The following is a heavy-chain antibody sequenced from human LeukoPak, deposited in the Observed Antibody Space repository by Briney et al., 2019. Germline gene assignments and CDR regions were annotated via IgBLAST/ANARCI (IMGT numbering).Heavy chain of an antibody. CDR2: IYTSGST. J-gene: IGHJ6*01. CDR1: GGSISSGSYY. Sequence: PAESLSLTCTVSGGSISSGSYYSSWIRQPAGNGLEWIGRIYTSGSTNYNPSLKSRVTISVDTSRNQFSLKLRSVTAGDRITDYWVIEECYDYWSGYILPTGWRKGSTVTVSS. V-gene: IGHV4-61*02. D-gene: IGHD3-3*01. CDR3: VIEECYDYWSGYILPTG.